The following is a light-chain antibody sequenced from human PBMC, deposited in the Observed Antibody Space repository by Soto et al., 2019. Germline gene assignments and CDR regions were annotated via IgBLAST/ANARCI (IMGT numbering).Light chain of an antibody. V-gene: IGKV1-5*01. CDR2: DAS. J-gene: IGKJ4*01. CDR1: QSISSW. Sequence: DIQMTQSPSTLSASVGDRVTITCRASQSISSWLAWYQQKPGKAPKLLIYDASSLESGVPSRFSGSGSGTEFTLTISTLQPDAFATYYCQQYNSYPLTFGGGTKVDIK. CDR3: QQYNSYPLT.